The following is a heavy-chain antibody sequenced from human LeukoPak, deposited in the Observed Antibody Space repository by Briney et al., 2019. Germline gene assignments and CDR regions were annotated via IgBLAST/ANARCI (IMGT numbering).Heavy chain of an antibody. V-gene: IGHV3-53*01. CDR3: ARLQGYSLGYQYFYYMDV. J-gene: IGHJ6*03. CDR1: GFIVGDTH. Sequence: GGSLRLSCAGSGFIVGDTHMTWVRQAPGKGLEWVSLVYSGITTHYADSVKGRFSISRDHSNNILYLQMNTLRTEDTAVYYCARLQGYSLGYQYFYYMDVWGTGTTVTVSS. D-gene: IGHD5-18*01. CDR2: VYSGITT.